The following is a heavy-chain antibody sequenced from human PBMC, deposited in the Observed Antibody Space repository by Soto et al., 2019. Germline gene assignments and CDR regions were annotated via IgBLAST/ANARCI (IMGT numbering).Heavy chain of an antibody. CDR3: AQQTQTGYRLFDT. D-gene: IGHD5-18*01. J-gene: IGHJ4*02. CDR2: IYWDDDR. V-gene: IGHV2-5*02. Sequence: QITLKESGPTVVKPTQTVTLTCAVSGFSLSANGVAVGWIRQSPGQALEWLALIYWDDDRRYSPSLAARLTINKDTSRNQVDLTMTNVHPVDTGTYFCAQQTQTGYRLFDTWGRGTLVTVSS. CDR1: GFSLSANGVA.